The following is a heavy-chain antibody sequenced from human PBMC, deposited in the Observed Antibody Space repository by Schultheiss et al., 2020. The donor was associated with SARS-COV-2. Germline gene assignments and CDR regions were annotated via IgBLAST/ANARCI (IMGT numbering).Heavy chain of an antibody. J-gene: IGHJ2*01. CDR1: GGSISSYY. Sequence: SETLSLTCTVSGGSISSYYWSWIRQPPGKGLEWIGYIYYSGSTNYNPSLKSRVTISVDTSKNQFSLKLSSVTAADTAVYYCARWSTVTTLLPFPDWYFDLWGRGTLVTVFS. CDR3: ARWSTVTTLLPFPDWYFDL. D-gene: IGHD4-17*01. CDR2: IYYSGST. V-gene: IGHV4-59*01.